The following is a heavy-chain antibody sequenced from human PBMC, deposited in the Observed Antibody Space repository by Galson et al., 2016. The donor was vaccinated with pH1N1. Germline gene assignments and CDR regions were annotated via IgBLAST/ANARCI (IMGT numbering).Heavy chain of an antibody. Sequence: SAKVSCKASGYTFTAHYVHWVRQAPGQGLEWMAWISAYNGDTKYAQKFQGRVTMTTDTSANTAYMELRGLRSDDTAVYYCARHRSGWSGALAYWYFDLWGRGTLVTVSS. CDR3: ARHRSGWSGALAYWYFDL. D-gene: IGHD6-19*01. CDR2: ISAYNGDT. CDR1: GYTFTAHY. J-gene: IGHJ2*01. V-gene: IGHV1-18*04.